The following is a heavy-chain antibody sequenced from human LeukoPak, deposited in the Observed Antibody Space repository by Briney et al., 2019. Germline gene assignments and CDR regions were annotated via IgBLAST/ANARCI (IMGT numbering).Heavy chain of an antibody. D-gene: IGHD6-19*01. CDR3: AKVVGRRPGGWYFDY. V-gene: IGHV3-23*01. Sequence: PGGSLRLSCAASGFTFSSYAMSWVRQAPGKGLEWVSAISGSGGSTYYADSVKGRFTISRDNSKNTLYLQMNSLRAEDTAVYYCAKVVGRRPGGWYFDYWGQGTLVTVSS. J-gene: IGHJ4*02. CDR2: ISGSGGST. CDR1: GFTFSSYA.